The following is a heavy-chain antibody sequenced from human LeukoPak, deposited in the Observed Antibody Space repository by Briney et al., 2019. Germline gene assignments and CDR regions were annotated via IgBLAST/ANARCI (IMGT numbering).Heavy chain of an antibody. CDR3: ARDRVDTAMVRDHDAFDI. V-gene: IGHV4-4*07. J-gene: IGHJ3*02. CDR2: IYTSGST. CDR1: GGSISSYY. D-gene: IGHD5-18*01. Sequence: SSETLSLTCTVSGGSISSYYWSWIRQPAGKGLEWIGRIYTSGSTNYNPSLKSRVTMSVDTSKNQFSLKLSSVTAAGTAVYYCARDRVDTAMVRDHDAFDIWGQGTMVTVSS.